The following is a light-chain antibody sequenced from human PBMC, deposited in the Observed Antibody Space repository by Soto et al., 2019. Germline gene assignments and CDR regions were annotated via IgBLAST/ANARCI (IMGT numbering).Light chain of an antibody. CDR1: QSVRSSY. V-gene: IGKV3-20*01. CDR2: GAS. J-gene: IGKJ1*01. CDR3: QQYGDMWT. Sequence: EIVLTQSPGTLSLSPGERATLNCRASQSVRSSYLAWYQQQPGQAPRLLIHGASRRATGIPDMFSGSGSGTDFTLTINRLEPEDFAVYFCQQYGDMWTFGQGTKVEIK.